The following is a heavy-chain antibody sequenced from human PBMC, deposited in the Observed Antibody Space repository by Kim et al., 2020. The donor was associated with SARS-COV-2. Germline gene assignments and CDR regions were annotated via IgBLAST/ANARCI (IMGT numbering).Heavy chain of an antibody. CDR3: TTAKPYGYAPDYYYYGMDV. CDR2: IKSKTDGGTT. D-gene: IGHD5-18*01. J-gene: IGHJ6*02. Sequence: GGSLRLSCAASGFTFSNAWMSWVRQAPGKGLEWVGRIKSKTDGGTTDYAAPVKGRFTISRDDSKNTLYLQMNSLKTEDTAVYYCTTAKPYGYAPDYYYYGMDVWGQGTTVTVSS. V-gene: IGHV3-15*01. CDR1: GFTFSNAW.